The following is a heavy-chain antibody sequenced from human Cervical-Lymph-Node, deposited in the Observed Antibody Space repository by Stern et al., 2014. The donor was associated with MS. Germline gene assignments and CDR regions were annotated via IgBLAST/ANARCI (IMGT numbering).Heavy chain of an antibody. CDR2: INPSGGST. CDR3: AREWELRPDAFDI. V-gene: IGHV1-46*01. J-gene: IGHJ3*02. CDR1: GYTFTSYY. Sequence: QDQLVQSGAEVKKPGASVTVSCKASGYTFTSYYMHWVRQAPGQGLEWMGIINPSGGSTSYAQKFQGRVTMTRDTSTSTVYMELSSLRSEDTAVYYCAREWELRPDAFDIWGQGTMVTVSS. D-gene: IGHD1-26*01.